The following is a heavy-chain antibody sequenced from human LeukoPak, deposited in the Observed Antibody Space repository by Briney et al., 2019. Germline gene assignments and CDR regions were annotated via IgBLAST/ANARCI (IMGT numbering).Heavy chain of an antibody. Sequence: GGSLRLSCAASGFTFSDYYMSWIRQAPGKGLEWVSYISSSGSTIYYADSVKGRFTISRDNAKNSLYLQMDSLRAEDTAVYYCAREDYYDSSGHEGAAFDIWGQGSMVTVSS. CDR2: ISSSGSTI. V-gene: IGHV3-11*04. CDR3: AREDYYDSSGHEGAAFDI. J-gene: IGHJ3*02. D-gene: IGHD3-22*01. CDR1: GFTFSDYY.